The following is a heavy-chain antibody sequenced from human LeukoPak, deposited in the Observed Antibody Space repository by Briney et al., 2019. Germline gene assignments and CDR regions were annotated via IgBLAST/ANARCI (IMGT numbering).Heavy chain of an antibody. J-gene: IGHJ3*02. V-gene: IGHV1-2*02. CDR3: ARDHTRIQLWYGRDDAFDI. Sequence: VASVKVSCKASGYTFTGYYMHWVRQAPGQGLEWMGWINPNSGGTNYAQKFQGRVTMTRDTSISTAYMELSRLRSDDTAVYYCARDHTRIQLWYGRDDAFDIWGQGTMVTVSS. CDR1: GYTFTGYY. CDR2: INPNSGGT. D-gene: IGHD5-18*01.